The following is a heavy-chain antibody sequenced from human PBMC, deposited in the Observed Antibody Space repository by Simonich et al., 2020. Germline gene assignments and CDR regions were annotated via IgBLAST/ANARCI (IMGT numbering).Heavy chain of an antibody. CDR1: GYSFTSYW. J-gene: IGHJ4*02. Sequence: EVQLVQSGAEVKKPGESLKISCKGSGYSFTSYWIGGVRQMPGKGMEWRGITSPGDSDTRYSPSFQGQVTISADKSISTAYLQWSSLKASDTAMYYCARLVMYSGSYYLDYWGQGTLVTVSS. CDR3: ARLVMYSGSYYLDY. V-gene: IGHV5-51*01. CDR2: TSPGDSDT. D-gene: IGHD1-26*01.